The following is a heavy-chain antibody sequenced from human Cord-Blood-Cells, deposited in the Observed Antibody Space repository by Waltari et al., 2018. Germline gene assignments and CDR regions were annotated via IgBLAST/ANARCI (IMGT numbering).Heavy chain of an antibody. CDR2: VDPEDGET. CDR3: ATDGDIVATSAVDAFDI. V-gene: IGHV1-69-2*01. CDR1: GYTFTAYY. D-gene: IGHD5-12*01. Sequence: EVQLVQSGAEVKKPGATVKISCKVSGYTFTAYYMHWATQATGTGLEWMGLVDPEDGETIYAEKFQGRVTITADTSTDTAYMELSSLRSEDTAVYYCATDGDIVATSAVDAFDIWGQGTMVTVSS. J-gene: IGHJ3*02.